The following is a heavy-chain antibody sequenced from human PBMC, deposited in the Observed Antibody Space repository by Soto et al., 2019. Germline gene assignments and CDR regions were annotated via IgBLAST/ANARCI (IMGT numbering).Heavy chain of an antibody. CDR2: IDPSDSYT. CDR1: GYSFTSYW. Sequence: PGESLKISCKGSGYSFTSYWISWVRQMPGKGLEWMGRIDPSDSYTNYSPSFQGLVTISADKSISTAYLQWSSLKAPDTAMYYCAILVAWTGLELRERTIDYWGQGTLVSVSS. J-gene: IGHJ4*02. D-gene: IGHD2-8*02. CDR3: AILVAWTGLELRERTIDY. V-gene: IGHV5-10-1*01.